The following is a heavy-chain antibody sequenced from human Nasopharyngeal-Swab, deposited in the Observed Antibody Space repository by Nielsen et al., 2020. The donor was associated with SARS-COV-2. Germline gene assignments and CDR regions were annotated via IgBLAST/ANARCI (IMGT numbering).Heavy chain of an antibody. CDR1: GFTFSNFA. J-gene: IGHJ6*02. D-gene: IGHD5-12*01. Sequence: GESLKISCAASGFTFSNFAMSWVRQAPGKGLEWVSVISGDSDSTYYTDSVRGRFTISRDNSKNTLNLQMNNLRAEDTAIYYCAKDRDSGDDSEEYYHYYGMDVWGQRAPVTVSS. CDR3: AKDRDSGDDSEEYYHYYGMDV. V-gene: IGHV3-23*01. CDR2: ISGDSDST.